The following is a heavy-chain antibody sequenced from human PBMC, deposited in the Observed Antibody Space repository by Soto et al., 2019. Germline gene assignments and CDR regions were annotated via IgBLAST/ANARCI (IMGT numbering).Heavy chain of an antibody. Sequence: AGGSLRLSCAASGFSFCSYALIWVRQAPGKGLEWVSTISGSDGKTFYADSVKGRFSISRDTSQSTLYLQMNSLRADDTAMYYCARWSYLDYWGQGTRVTVSS. CDR2: ISGSDGKT. CDR1: GFSFCSYA. D-gene: IGHD3-3*01. CDR3: ARWSYLDY. V-gene: IGHV3-23*01. J-gene: IGHJ4*02.